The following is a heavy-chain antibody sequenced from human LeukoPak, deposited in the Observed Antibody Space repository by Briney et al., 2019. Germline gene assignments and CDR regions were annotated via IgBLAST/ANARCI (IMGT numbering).Heavy chain of an antibody. D-gene: IGHD1-26*01. CDR3: ARYSGTFSNSYFDC. CDR2: IYSGRST. Sequence: PSETLSLTCTVSGGSISSSSYYWGWIRQPPGKGLEWVSLIYSGRSTYYADSVKGRFIISRDNSKNTLYLQMNSLRAEDTAVYYCARYSGTFSNSYFDCWGQGTLVTVSS. CDR1: GGSISSSSYY. V-gene: IGHV3-66*01. J-gene: IGHJ4*02.